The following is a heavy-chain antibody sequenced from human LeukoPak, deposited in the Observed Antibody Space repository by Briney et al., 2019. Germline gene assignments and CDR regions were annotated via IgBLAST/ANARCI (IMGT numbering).Heavy chain of an antibody. J-gene: IGHJ5*02. Sequence: SETLSLTCSVSGGSINSTLYYWVWIRQPPGKGLEWIGSIYSRGSTYYHPSLKSRVTMSMDTSKNQFSLNVISVTAADTAFYYCARDDLSRGGFDPWGQGVLVTVSS. CDR1: GGSINSTLYY. D-gene: IGHD3/OR15-3a*01. V-gene: IGHV4-39*07. CDR2: IYSRGST. CDR3: ARDDLSRGGFDP.